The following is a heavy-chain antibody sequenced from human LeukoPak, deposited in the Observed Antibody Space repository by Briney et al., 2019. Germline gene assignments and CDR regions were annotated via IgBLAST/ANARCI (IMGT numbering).Heavy chain of an antibody. Sequence: GGSLRLSCAASGFTFDDYAMHWVRQAPGKGLEWVSGISWNSGSIGYADSVKSRFTISRDNAKNSLYLQMNSLRAEDTALYYCAKDMAPYYYYGMDVWGQGTTVTVSS. CDR1: GFTFDDYA. CDR2: ISWNSGSI. J-gene: IGHJ6*02. V-gene: IGHV3-9*01. CDR3: AKDMAPYYYYGMDV.